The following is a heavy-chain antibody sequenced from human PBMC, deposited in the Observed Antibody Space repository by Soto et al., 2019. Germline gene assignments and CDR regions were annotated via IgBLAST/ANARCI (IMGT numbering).Heavy chain of an antibody. V-gene: IGHV3-23*01. J-gene: IGHJ6*03. CDR2: ISGSGGST. Sequence: GGSLRLSCAASGFTFSSYAMSWVRQAPGKGLEWVSAISGSGGSTYYADSVKGRFTISRDNSKNTLYLQMNSLRAEDTAVYYCAKDPGSGGCDYYYYYMDVWGKGTTVTVSS. CDR1: GFTFSSYA. D-gene: IGHD1-26*01. CDR3: AKDPGSGGCDYYYYYMDV.